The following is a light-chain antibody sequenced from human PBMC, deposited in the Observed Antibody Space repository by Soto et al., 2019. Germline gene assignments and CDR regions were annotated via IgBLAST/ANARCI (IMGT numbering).Light chain of an antibody. CDR1: QSLLHSNGYNY. J-gene: IGKJ2*01. CDR3: MQALQSGHT. CDR2: LGS. Sequence: DMVMTQSPLSLPVTPGEPASSSCRSSQSLLHSNGYNYLDLYLQKPGQTPQLLIYLGSNRASGVPDRFSGSGSGTAFTLKISRVEAEDVGVYYCMQALQSGHTFGYGTKLEIK. V-gene: IGKV2-28*01.